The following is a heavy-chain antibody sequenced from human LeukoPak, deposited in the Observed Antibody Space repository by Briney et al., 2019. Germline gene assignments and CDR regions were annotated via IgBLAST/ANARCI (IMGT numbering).Heavy chain of an antibody. Sequence: GGSLRLSCAASGFTVSSNYMSWVRQAPGKGLEWVSVIYSGGSTYYADSVKGRFTISRDNSKNTLYLQMNSLRAEDTAVYYCAKARGSSWSVSGYFDYWGQGTLVTVSS. CDR3: AKARGSSWSVSGYFDY. V-gene: IGHV3-53*01. CDR1: GFTVSSNY. J-gene: IGHJ4*02. D-gene: IGHD6-13*01. CDR2: IYSGGST.